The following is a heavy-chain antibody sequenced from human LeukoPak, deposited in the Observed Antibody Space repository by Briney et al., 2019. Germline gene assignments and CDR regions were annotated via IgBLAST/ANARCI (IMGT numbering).Heavy chain of an antibody. J-gene: IGHJ4*02. V-gene: IGHV3-48*03. CDR1: GFTFSSYE. CDR2: ISSSGSTI. CDR3: ARRAGRYYDILTGYYENAHFDY. Sequence: GGSLRLSCAASGFTFSSYEMNWVRQAPGKGLEWVSYISSSGSTIYYADSLKGRFTISIDNAKNSLYLQMNRRRAEDTAVYYCARRAGRYYDILTGYYENAHFDYWGQGTLVTVSS. D-gene: IGHD3-9*01.